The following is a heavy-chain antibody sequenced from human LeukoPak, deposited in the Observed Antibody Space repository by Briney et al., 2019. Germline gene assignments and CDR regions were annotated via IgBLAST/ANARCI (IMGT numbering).Heavy chain of an antibody. CDR3: ARDTYYYDSSGYYVLYYFDY. CDR1: GGTFSSYA. CDR2: IIPIFGTA. J-gene: IGHJ4*02. Sequence: SVKVSCKASGGTFSSYAIIWVRQAPGQGLVWMGGIIPIFGTANYAQKFQGRVTITTDESTSTAYMELSSLRSEDTAVYYCARDTYYYDSSGYYVLYYFDYWGQGTLVTVSS. D-gene: IGHD3-22*01. V-gene: IGHV1-69*05.